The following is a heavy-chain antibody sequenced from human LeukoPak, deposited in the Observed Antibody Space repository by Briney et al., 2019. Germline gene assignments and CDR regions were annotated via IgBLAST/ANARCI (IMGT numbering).Heavy chain of an antibody. CDR1: GGSISSGDYY. J-gene: IGHJ5*02. Sequence: PSQTLSLTCTVSGGSISSGDYYWSWIRQPPGKGLEWIGYTYYSGSTYYNPSLKSRATISVDTSKNQFSLKLTSVTAADTAVYYCARPYYYDSRIDPWGQGTLVTVSS. CDR3: ARPYYYDSRIDP. V-gene: IGHV4-30-4*01. CDR2: TYYSGST. D-gene: IGHD3-22*01.